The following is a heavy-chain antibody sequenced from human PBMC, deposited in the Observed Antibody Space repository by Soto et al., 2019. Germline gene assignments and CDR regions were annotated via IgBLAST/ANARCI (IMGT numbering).Heavy chain of an antibody. V-gene: IGHV4-30-2*03. CDR2: IYHHGST. D-gene: IGHD1-26*01. CDR1: GDSISSGGSS. CDR3: ARRGLRMGPTANNYFDY. J-gene: IGHJ4*02. Sequence: SETLSLTCTVSGDSISSGGSSWSWIRQPPGKGLEWIGYIYHHGSTFYNPSLKSRVTISVDTSKNQFSLRLSSVTAADTAVYYCARRGLRMGPTANNYFDYWGQGTLVTVSS.